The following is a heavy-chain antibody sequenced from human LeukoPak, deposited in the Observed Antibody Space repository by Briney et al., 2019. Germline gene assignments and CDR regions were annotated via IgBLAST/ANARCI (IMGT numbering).Heavy chain of an antibody. D-gene: IGHD1-26*01. CDR2: IYTSGST. J-gene: IGHJ4*02. CDR3: AREPVGATAPFDY. CDR1: GGSISSGSYY. V-gene: IGHV4-61*02. Sequence: SQTLSLTCTVSGGSISSGSYYWSWIQQPAGKGLEWIGRIYTSGSTNYNPSLKSRVTISVDTSKNQFSLKLSSVTAADTAVYYCAREPVGATAPFDYWGQGTLVTVSS.